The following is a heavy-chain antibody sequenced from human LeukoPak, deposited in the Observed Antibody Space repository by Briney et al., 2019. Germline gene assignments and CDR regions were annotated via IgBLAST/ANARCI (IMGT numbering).Heavy chain of an antibody. CDR1: GFNVNNAW. V-gene: IGHV3-21*01. D-gene: IGHD3-22*01. Sequence: PGGSLRLSCAASGFNVNNAWMSWIRQAPGKGLEWVSSFGTRSTSIYHAGSVKGRFAISRDNAKNSLYLQMNSLRAEDTALYYCAREVSEGFDFWGQGTLVTVSS. CDR3: AREVSEGFDF. J-gene: IGHJ4*02. CDR2: FGTRSTSI.